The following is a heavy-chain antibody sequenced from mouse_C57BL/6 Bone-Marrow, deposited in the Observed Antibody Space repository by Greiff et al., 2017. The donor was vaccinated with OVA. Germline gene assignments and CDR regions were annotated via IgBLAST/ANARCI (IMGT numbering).Heavy chain of an antibody. CDR3: AGYGNYGYFDV. CDR2: IHPNSGST. Sequence: QVQLKQPGAELVKPGASVKLSCKASGYTFTSYWMHWVKQRPGQGLEWIGMIHPNSGSTNYNKKFKSKATLTVDKSSSTAYMQLSSLTSEDSAVYYCAGYGNYGYFDVWGTGTTVTVSS. D-gene: IGHD2-1*01. J-gene: IGHJ1*03. CDR1: GYTFTSYW. V-gene: IGHV1-64*01.